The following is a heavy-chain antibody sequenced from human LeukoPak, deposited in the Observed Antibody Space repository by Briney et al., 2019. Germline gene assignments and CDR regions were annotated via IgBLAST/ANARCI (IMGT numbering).Heavy chain of an antibody. D-gene: IGHD6-6*01. CDR3: ARHWRPYSGSSWTYYYIGLGV. CDR1: GGSIISNSYF. V-gene: IGHV4-39*01. CDR2: IYYSGST. J-gene: IGHJ6*02. Sequence: PSETLSLTCTVSGGSIISNSYFWGWIRQPPGKGLEWIGSIYYSGSTYYNPSLKSRVTISVDTSKNQFSLKLSSVTAADTAVYYCARHWRPYSGSSWTYYYIGLGVWGPVTTVTVSS.